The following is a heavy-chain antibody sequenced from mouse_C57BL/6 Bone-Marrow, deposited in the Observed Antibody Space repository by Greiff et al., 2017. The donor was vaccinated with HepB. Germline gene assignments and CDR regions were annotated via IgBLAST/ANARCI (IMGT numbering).Heavy chain of an antibody. V-gene: IGHV1-7*01. CDR2: INPSSGYT. CDR3: ARPSLLSYAMDY. D-gene: IGHD2-1*01. CDR1: GYTFTSYW. Sequence: VQRVESGAELAKPGASVKLSCKASGYTFTSYWMHWVKQRPGQGLEWIGYINPSSGYTKYNQKFKDKATLTADKSSSTAYMQLSSLTYEDSAVYYCARPSLLSYAMDYWGQGTSVTVSS. J-gene: IGHJ4*01.